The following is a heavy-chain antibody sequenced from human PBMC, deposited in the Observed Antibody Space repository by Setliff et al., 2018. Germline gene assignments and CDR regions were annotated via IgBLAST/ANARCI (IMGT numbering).Heavy chain of an antibody. CDR1: GYTFSTYG. CDR2: IIPIFGTA. D-gene: IGHD2-2*02. CDR3: ARDSRGLVPAAIEGSYYYYGMDV. Sequence: SVKVSCKDSGYTFSTYGISWVRQAPGQGLEWMGGIIPIFGTANYAQKFQGRVTITADESTSTAYMELSSLRSEDTAVYYCARDSRGLVPAAIEGSYYYYGMDVWGQGTTVTVS. J-gene: IGHJ6*02. V-gene: IGHV1-69*13.